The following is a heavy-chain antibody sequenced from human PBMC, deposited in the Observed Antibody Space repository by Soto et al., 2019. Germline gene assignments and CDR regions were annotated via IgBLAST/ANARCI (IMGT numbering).Heavy chain of an antibody. CDR2: ISAYNGNT. Sequence: SVKVSCKASGYTFTSYGISWVRQAPGQGLGWMGWISAYNGNTNYAQKLQGRVTMTTDTSTSTAYMELRSLRSDDTAVYYCAREGTGIVVVPAAIRYYYYGMDVWGQGTTVTVSS. CDR1: GYTFTSYG. D-gene: IGHD2-2*01. CDR3: AREGTGIVVVPAAIRYYYYGMDV. J-gene: IGHJ6*02. V-gene: IGHV1-18*01.